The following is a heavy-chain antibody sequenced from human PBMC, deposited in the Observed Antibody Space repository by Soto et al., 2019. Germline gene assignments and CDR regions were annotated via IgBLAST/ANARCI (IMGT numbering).Heavy chain of an antibody. Sequence: QVQLVQSGAEVKKPGSSVKVSCKASGGTFSSYAISWVRQAPGQGLEWMGGIIPIFGTANYAQKFQGRVTITADESTSTAYMELSSLRSEDTAVYYCARDPNWDGGYYYYGMDVWGQGTKVTVSS. CDR2: IIPIFGTA. CDR3: ARDPNWDGGYYYYGMDV. V-gene: IGHV1-69*01. CDR1: GGTFSSYA. J-gene: IGHJ6*02. D-gene: IGHD1-1*01.